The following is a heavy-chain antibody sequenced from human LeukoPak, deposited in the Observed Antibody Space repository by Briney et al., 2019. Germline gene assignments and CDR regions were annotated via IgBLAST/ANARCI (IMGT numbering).Heavy chain of an antibody. CDR1: GFTFSSYW. CDR3: ARDFGGSRIQPGSDF. CDR2: INTDGRST. Sequence: GGSLRLSCAASGFTFSSYWMHWVRQAPGKGLVWVSRINTDGRSTTYADSVKGRFTISRDNAKNTLYLQMNSLTAEDTALYYCARDFGGSRIQPGSDFWDQGSLVIVSS. J-gene: IGHJ4*02. V-gene: IGHV3-74*01. D-gene: IGHD1-14*01.